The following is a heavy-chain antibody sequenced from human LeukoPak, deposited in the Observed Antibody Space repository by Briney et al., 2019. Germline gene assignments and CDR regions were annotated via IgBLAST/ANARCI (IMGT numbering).Heavy chain of an antibody. J-gene: IGHJ4*02. Sequence: SKTLSLTCTVSGVSISSHYWSWIRQSPGKRLEWIGNIYYTGSTNYNPSLQSRVAISIDTSKNQFSLTLNSVTAADAAVYYCASAGNLHYFDFWGQGPLVTVSS. CDR2: IYYTGST. CDR1: GVSISSHY. CDR3: ASAGNLHYFDF. V-gene: IGHV4-59*11.